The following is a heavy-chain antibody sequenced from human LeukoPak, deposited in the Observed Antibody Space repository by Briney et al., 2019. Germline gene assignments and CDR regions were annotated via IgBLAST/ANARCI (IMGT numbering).Heavy chain of an antibody. CDR1: GFTFSSYA. J-gene: IGHJ4*02. V-gene: IGHV3-23*01. CDR2: ISGSGGST. CDR3: AKFLTYCSGGSCYVGYFDY. D-gene: IGHD2-15*01. Sequence: SGGSLRLSCAASGFTFSSYAMSWVRQAPGKGLEWVSAISGSGGSTYYADSVKGRFTISRDNSKNTLYLQMNSLRAEDTAVYYCAKFLTYCSGGSCYVGYFDYWGQGTLVTVSS.